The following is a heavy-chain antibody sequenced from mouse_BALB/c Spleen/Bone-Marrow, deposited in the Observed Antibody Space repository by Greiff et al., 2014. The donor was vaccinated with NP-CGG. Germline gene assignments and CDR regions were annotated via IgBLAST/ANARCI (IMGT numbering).Heavy chain of an antibody. J-gene: IGHJ4*01. CDR3: VINDGKYYARDY. Sequence: VQLQQSGAELVKPGASVKLSCTASGFNIKDTYMHWVKQRPEQGLEWIGRIDPANGNTKYDPKFQGKATITADTSSNTAYLQLSSLTSEDNPVNYCVINDGKYYARDYWGQGTSVTVSS. CDR2: IDPANGNT. D-gene: IGHD2-1*01. V-gene: IGHV14-3*02. CDR1: GFNIKDTY.